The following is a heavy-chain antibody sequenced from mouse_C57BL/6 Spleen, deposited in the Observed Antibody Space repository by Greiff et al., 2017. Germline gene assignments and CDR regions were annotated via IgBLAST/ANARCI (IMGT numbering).Heavy chain of an antibody. CDR2: IDPSDSYT. D-gene: IGHD2-12*01. V-gene: IGHV1-69*01. CDR3: ARGGGSYDGFDY. CDR1: GYTFTSYW. Sequence: QVQLQQPGAELVMPGASVKLSCKASGYTFTSYWMHWVKQRPGQGLEWIGEIDPSDSYTNYNQKFKGKSTLTVDKSSSTAYMQLSSLTSEDSAVYYCARGGGSYDGFDYWGQGTTLTVSS. J-gene: IGHJ2*01.